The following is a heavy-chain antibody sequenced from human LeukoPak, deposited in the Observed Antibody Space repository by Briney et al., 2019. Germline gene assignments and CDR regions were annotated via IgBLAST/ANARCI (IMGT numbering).Heavy chain of an antibody. D-gene: IGHD5-24*01. J-gene: IGHJ4*02. CDR1: GHTSTFYY. Sequence: ASVKVSCNASGHTSTFYYMHWVRQAPGQGLEWMGCINANSGGPNYAHKFQGRVTMTRDTSISTVYMELSSVRSDDRTVSYCAGEHIRRDGYNLAYWGQGTLVTVSS. V-gene: IGHV1-2*02. CDR3: AGEHIRRDGYNLAY. CDR2: INANSGGP.